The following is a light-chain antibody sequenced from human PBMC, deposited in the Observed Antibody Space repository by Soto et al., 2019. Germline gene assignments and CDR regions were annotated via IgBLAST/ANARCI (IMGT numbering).Light chain of an antibody. J-gene: IGKJ4*01. CDR1: QSVSSD. CDR3: QQYNDWPLT. Sequence: EFVLTQSPATLSMFPRERSTLSCRASQSVSSDLGWYQQKPGQAPRLLIHGAFIRAAGVPARFSGSGSGTEFTLTISSLQSEDSAVYYCQQYNDWPLTFGGGTKVDIK. V-gene: IGKV3-15*01. CDR2: GAF.